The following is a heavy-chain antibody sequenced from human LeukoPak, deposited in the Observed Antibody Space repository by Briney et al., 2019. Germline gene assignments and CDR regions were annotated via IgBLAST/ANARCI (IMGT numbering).Heavy chain of an antibody. J-gene: IGHJ5*02. D-gene: IGHD3-16*01. CDR3: ARGQSTALPFGDRGIWFDP. Sequence: SETLSLTCAVYGGSFSGYYWSWIRQPPGKGLEWIGEINHSGSINYNPSLKSRVTISVDTSKNQFSLKLSSVTAADTAVYYCARGQSTALPFGDRGIWFDPWGQGTLVTVSS. CDR2: INHSGSI. V-gene: IGHV4-34*01. CDR1: GGSFSGYY.